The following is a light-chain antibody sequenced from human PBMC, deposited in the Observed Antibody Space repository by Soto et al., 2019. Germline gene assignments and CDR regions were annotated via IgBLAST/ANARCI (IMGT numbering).Light chain of an antibody. V-gene: IGKV1-33*01. CDR1: QDISNY. J-gene: IGKJ4*01. CDR2: DAS. Sequence: DLQMTQSPSSLSASVGDRVTITCQASQDISNYLNWYQQKPGKAPKLLIYDASNLETGVPSRFSGSGSGTDFTFTISSLQPEDIATYSCQQYGNLPLTFGGGTKVEIK. CDR3: QQYGNLPLT.